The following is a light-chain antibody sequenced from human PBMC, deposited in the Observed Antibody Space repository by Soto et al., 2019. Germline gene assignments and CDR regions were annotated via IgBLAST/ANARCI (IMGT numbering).Light chain of an antibody. Sequence: DIVMRQSRLSLPVAPVEPASISCRSNQSLLHNNGYNFLDWYLQKPGQSPQLLIYLGSNRASGVPDRFSASGSGTDITLKISRVEAEDVGIYYGMQALHPGFTFGPGTRVDLK. V-gene: IGKV2-28*01. CDR2: LGS. J-gene: IGKJ3*01. CDR3: MQALHPGFT. CDR1: QSLLHNNGYNF.